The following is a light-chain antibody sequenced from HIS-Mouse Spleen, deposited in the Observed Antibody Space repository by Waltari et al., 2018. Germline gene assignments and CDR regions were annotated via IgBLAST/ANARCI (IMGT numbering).Light chain of an antibody. J-gene: IGLJ2*01. CDR2: GVS. Sequence: QSALTQPRSVSGSPGQSVTISCTGTSSYVGGYNYFPWYQQHPGKAPTLMIYGVSKRPSGVPDRFSGSKSGNTASLTISGLQAEDEADYYCCSYAGSYTLVFGGGTKLTVL. CDR1: SSYVGGYNY. CDR3: CSYAGSYTLV. V-gene: IGLV2-11*01.